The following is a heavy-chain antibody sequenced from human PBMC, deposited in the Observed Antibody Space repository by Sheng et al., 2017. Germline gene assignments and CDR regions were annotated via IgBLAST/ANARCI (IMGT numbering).Heavy chain of an antibody. CDR2: IKQDGSEK. V-gene: IGHV3-7*01. D-gene: IGHD2-15*01. CDR1: GFTFSSYW. CDR3: AKDPVVVAATDNEDSPWVLDY. J-gene: IGHJ4*02. Sequence: EVQLVESGGGLVQPGGSLRLSCAASGFTFSSYWMSWVRQAPGKGLEWVANIKQDGSEKYYVDSVKGRFTISRDNAKNSLYLQMNSLRAEDTAVYYCAKDPVVVAATDNEDSPWVLDYWGQGTLVTVSS.